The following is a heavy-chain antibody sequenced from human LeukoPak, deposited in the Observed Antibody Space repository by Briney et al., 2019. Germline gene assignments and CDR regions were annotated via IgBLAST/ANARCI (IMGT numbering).Heavy chain of an antibody. V-gene: IGHV4-34*01. CDR2: INHSGST. CDR1: GGSFSGYY. J-gene: IGHJ4*02. D-gene: IGHD3-22*01. Sequence: PSETLSLTCAVYGGSFSGYYWSWIRQPPGKGLEWIGEINHSGSTNYNPSLKSRVTISVDTSKNHFSLKLSSVTAADTAVYYCARKGSNKNYYDSSGYYYPFDYWGQGTLVTVSS. CDR3: ARKGSNKNYYDSSGYYYPFDY.